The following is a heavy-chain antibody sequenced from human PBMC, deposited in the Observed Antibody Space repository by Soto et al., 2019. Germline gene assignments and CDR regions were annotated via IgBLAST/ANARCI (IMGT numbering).Heavy chain of an antibody. J-gene: IGHJ2*01. CDR3: TRGIDTASAWYFDL. CDR1: GYTFTTYF. Sequence: QVQLVQSGAEVKKPGASVKVSCKASGYTFTTYFIHWVRQAPGQGLEWMGLINPSGGSTRYAPKFRGRVTRARETSASPGYLELSSLRSEATAVYSCTRGIDTASAWYFDLWGRGTLVTGSS. V-gene: IGHV1-46*03. D-gene: IGHD5-18*01. CDR2: INPSGGST.